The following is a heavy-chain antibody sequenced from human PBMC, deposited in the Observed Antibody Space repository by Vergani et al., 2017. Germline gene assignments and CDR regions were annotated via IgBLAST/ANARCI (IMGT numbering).Heavy chain of an antibody. V-gene: IGHV3-23*01. CDR1: GFTFSTYA. D-gene: IGHD1-26*01. CDR3: VKDAGSYENFFDS. Sequence: EVQLLESGGSLKQPGGSVRLSCAASGFTFSTYAMHWVRQAPRKGLEWGSALTGGGGSTYYADSFKARFIISRDNSRDTLYLKMNSLRPEDTATYYCVKDAGSYENFFDSWGQGTLVTVSS. CDR2: LTGGGGST. J-gene: IGHJ4*02.